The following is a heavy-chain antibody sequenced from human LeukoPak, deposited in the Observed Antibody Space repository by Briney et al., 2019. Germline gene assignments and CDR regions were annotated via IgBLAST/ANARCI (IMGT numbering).Heavy chain of an antibody. D-gene: IGHD2-15*01. CDR1: GFTFSTYA. Sequence: GGSLRLSCAASGFTFSTYAMSWVRQAPGKGLEWVSGVNGNGGSTSYADSVKGRFTISRDNSKNTLYLQMNSLRAEDTAVYYCAKGPYCSGGSCYVSYYYYGMDVWGQGTTVTVSS. V-gene: IGHV3-23*01. CDR2: VNGNGGST. J-gene: IGHJ6*02. CDR3: AKGPYCSGGSCYVSYYYYGMDV.